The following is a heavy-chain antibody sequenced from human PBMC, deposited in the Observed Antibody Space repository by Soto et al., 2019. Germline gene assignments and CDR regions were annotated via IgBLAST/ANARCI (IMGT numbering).Heavy chain of an antibody. CDR1: GFTFSSYA. CDR2: ISGSGGST. Sequence: PGGSLRLSCAASGFTFSSYAMSWVRQAPGKGLEWVSAISGSGGSTYYADSVKGRFTISRDNSKNTLYLQMNSLRAEDTAVYYCAKGPRYYYDSSGYYFDYWGQGTLVTVSS. J-gene: IGHJ4*02. CDR3: AKGPRYYYDSSGYYFDY. V-gene: IGHV3-23*01. D-gene: IGHD3-22*01.